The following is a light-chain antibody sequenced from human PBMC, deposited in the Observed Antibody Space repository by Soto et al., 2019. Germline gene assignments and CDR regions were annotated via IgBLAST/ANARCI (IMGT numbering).Light chain of an antibody. CDR1: QTVTTD. V-gene: IGKV3-20*01. J-gene: IGKJ5*01. CDR2: GAT. Sequence: EIVMTQSPVTLSLSPGERSTLSFRASQTVTTDLAWYQQKLGQAPRLLIYGATSRATGIPDRFSGSGSGTDFTLTINRLEPEDSAVYYCQQYGSLITFGQGTRLEIK. CDR3: QQYGSLIT.